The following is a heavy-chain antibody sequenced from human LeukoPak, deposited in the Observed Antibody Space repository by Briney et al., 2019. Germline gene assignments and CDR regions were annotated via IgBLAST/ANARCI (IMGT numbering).Heavy chain of an antibody. CDR1: GFTFDDYA. D-gene: IGHD2-21*01. V-gene: IGHV3-9*01. J-gene: IGHJ3*02. CDR2: ISWNSGSI. CDR3: ARLSYWVFEI. Sequence: GGSLRLSCAASGFTFDDYAMHWVRQAPGKGLEWVSGISWNSGSIGYADSVKGRFTISRDSAKNSLYLQMNSLRAEDTSVYFCARLSYWVFEIWGQGTMVTVSS.